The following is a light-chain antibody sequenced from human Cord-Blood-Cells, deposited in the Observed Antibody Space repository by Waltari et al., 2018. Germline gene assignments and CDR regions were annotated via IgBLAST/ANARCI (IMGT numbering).Light chain of an antibody. CDR2: EGS. J-gene: IGLJ3*02. CDR1: SRDVGSYKL. V-gene: IGLV2-23*01. Sequence: QSALTPPASVSGSPGQSITISCTGTSRDVGSYKLVSWYQQHPGKAPKLMIYEGSKRPSGVSNRLSGSKSGNTASLTISGLQAEDEADYYCCSYAGSSLWVFGGGTKLTVL. CDR3: CSYAGSSLWV.